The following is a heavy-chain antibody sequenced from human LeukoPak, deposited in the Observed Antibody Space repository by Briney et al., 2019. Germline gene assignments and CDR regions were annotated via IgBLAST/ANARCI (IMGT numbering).Heavy chain of an antibody. Sequence: SVKVSCKASGGTFSSYAISWVRQAPEQGLEWMGRIIPIFGTANYAQKFQGRVTITTDESTSTAYMELSSLRSEDTAVYYCAGGGVARANFMDVWGKGTTVTVSS. V-gene: IGHV1-69*05. J-gene: IGHJ6*03. CDR3: AGGGVARANFMDV. D-gene: IGHD2-15*01. CDR2: IIPIFGTA. CDR1: GGTFSSYA.